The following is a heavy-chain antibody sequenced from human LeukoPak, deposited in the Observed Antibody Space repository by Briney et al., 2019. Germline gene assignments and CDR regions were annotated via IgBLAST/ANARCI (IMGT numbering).Heavy chain of an antibody. D-gene: IGHD1-1*01. CDR1: GYSFTSYW. CDR2: INPGDSNT. CDR3: ARHTSGRLERRLEY. Sequence: GESLKISCKGSGYSFTSYWIGWARQMPGPGLEWMGIINPGDSNTRYSPSFQGQVTISADKSITTAYLQWSSLEASDTAMYYRARHTSGRLERRLEYWGQGSLVTVCS. J-gene: IGHJ4*02. V-gene: IGHV5-51*01.